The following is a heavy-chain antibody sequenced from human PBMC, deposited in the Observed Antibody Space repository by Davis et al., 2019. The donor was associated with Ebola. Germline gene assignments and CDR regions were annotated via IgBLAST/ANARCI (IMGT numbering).Heavy chain of an antibody. V-gene: IGHV2-70*01. D-gene: IGHD2-2*01. CDR2: IDWDDDK. J-gene: IGHJ4*02. CDR1: GFSLSTSAMC. CDR3: ARTFIPLDIVVVPAALPFDY. Sequence: SGPTLVKPTQTLTLTCTFSGFSLSTSAMCVSWIRQPPAKALEWLALIDWDDDKYYSTSLKTRLTISKDTSKNQVVLTMTNMDPVDTATYYCARTFIPLDIVVVPAALPFDYWGQGTLVTVSS.